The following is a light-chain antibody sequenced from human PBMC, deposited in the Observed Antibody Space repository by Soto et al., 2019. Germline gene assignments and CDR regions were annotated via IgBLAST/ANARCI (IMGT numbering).Light chain of an antibody. Sequence: ESLLTQSPATVCLSPGEPATLSSSASQSVSSYLAWYQQKPGQAPRLLIYDASNRATGIPARFSGSGSGTDFTLPICSLEPEDFAVYYGQQRSNWPPTFGQGTRLEI. CDR2: DAS. V-gene: IGKV3-11*01. CDR3: QQRSNWPPT. J-gene: IGKJ5*01. CDR1: QSVSSY.